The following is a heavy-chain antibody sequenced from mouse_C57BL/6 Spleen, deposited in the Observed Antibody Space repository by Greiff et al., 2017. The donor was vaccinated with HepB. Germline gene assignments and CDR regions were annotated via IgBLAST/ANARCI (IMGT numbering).Heavy chain of an antibody. V-gene: IGHV1-80*01. Sequence: QVQLQQSGAELVKPGASVKISCKASGYAFSSYWMNWVKQRPGKGLEWIGQIYPGDGDTNYNGKFKGKATLTADKSSSTAYMQLSSLTSEDSAVYFCARDYYGSPSYWYFDAWGTGTTVTVSS. CDR1: GYAFSSYW. CDR2: IYPGDGDT. CDR3: ARDYYGSPSYWYFDA. D-gene: IGHD1-1*01. J-gene: IGHJ1*03.